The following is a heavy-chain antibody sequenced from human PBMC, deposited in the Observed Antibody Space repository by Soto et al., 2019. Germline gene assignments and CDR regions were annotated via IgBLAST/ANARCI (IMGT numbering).Heavy chain of an antibody. D-gene: IGHD3-10*01. CDR3: ALYGSGSYYHPI. J-gene: IGHJ4*02. CDR2: ISSSSSYI. V-gene: IGHV3-21*01. CDR1: GFTFSSYS. Sequence: PGGSLRLSCAASGFTFSSYSMNWVRQAPGKGLEWVSSISSSSSYIYYADSVKGRFTISRDNAKNSLYLQMNSLRAEDTAVYYCALYGSGSYYHPIWGQGTLVTVSS.